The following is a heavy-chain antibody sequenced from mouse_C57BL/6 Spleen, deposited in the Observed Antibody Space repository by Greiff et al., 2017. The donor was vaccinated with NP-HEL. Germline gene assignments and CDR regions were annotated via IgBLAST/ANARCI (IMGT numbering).Heavy chain of an antibody. CDR1: GYTFTSYG. J-gene: IGHJ4*01. D-gene: IGHD1-1*01. CDR3: ARGGGITTVMDD. Sequence: QVQLKQSGAELARPGASVKLSCKASGYTFTSYGISWVKQRTGQGLEWIGEIYPRSGNTYYNEKFKGKATLTSDKSTSTAYMELRSLTSEDAAVYFCARGGGITTVMDDWGQGASVTVSS. V-gene: IGHV1-81*01. CDR2: IYPRSGNT.